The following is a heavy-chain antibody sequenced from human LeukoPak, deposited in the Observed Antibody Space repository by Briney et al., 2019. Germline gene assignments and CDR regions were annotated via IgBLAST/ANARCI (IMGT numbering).Heavy chain of an antibody. J-gene: IGHJ4*02. Sequence: SETLSLTCAVYGGSFSGYYWSWIREPPGKGLEWIGEINHSGSTNYNPSLKSRVTISVDTSKNQFSLKLSSVTAADTAVYYCASLESDYSNVLFAYWGQGTLVTVSS. D-gene: IGHD4-11*01. V-gene: IGHV4-34*01. CDR2: INHSGST. CDR1: GGSFSGYY. CDR3: ASLESDYSNVLFAY.